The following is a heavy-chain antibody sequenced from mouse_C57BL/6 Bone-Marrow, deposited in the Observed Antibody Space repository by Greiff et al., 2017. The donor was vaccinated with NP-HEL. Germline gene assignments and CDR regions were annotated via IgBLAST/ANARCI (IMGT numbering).Heavy chain of an antibody. V-gene: IGHV1-55*01. CDR1: GYTFTSYW. CDR3: AREQIYYYGSSPYYFDY. CDR2: LYPGSGST. Sequence: QVQLQQPGAELVKPGASVKMSCKASGYTFTSYWITWVKQRPGQGLEWIGDLYPGSGSTSYNEKFKSKATLTVDTSSSTAYMQLSSLTSEDSAVYYCAREQIYYYGSSPYYFDYWGQGTTLTVSS. D-gene: IGHD1-1*01. J-gene: IGHJ2*01.